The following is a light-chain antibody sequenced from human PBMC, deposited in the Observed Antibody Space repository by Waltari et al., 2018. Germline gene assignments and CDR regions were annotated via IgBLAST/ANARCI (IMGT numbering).Light chain of an antibody. CDR1: QGIRSD. CDR2: AAS. CDR3: LQDYDYPWT. Sequence: AIQMTQSPSSLSASVGDRVTITCRASQGIRSDLGWYQQKPGQPPKLLIFAASMLQSGVPSRFSGSASGTDFTLTISSLQPEDFATYYCLQDYDYPWTFGQGTKVEIK. V-gene: IGKV1-6*01. J-gene: IGKJ1*01.